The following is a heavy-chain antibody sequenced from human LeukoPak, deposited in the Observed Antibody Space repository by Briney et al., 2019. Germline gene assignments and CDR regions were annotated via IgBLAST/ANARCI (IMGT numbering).Heavy chain of an antibody. J-gene: IGHJ3*02. Sequence: GGSLRLSCAASGFTFSSYSMNWVRKAPGKGREWVSSISSSSSYIYYADSVKGRFTNSRDNAKNSLYLQMNSLRAEDTAVYYCARDRVRGAFEIWGQGTMVTVSS. V-gene: IGHV3-21*01. CDR2: ISSSSSYI. D-gene: IGHD3-10*02. CDR3: ARDRVRGAFEI. CDR1: GFTFSSYS.